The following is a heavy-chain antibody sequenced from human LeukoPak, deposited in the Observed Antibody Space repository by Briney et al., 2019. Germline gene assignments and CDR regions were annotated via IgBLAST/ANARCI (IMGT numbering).Heavy chain of an antibody. CDR1: GGSFSGYY. CDR2: INHSGST. J-gene: IGHJ4*02. D-gene: IGHD3-22*01. Sequence: PSETLSLTCAVYGGSFSGYYWSWIRQPPGKGLEWIGEINHSGSTNYNTSLKSRVTISVDTSKNQFSLKLSSVTAAGTAVYYCARGRGYDSSGYDYWGQGTLVTVSS. CDR3: ARGRGYDSSGYDY. V-gene: IGHV4-34*01.